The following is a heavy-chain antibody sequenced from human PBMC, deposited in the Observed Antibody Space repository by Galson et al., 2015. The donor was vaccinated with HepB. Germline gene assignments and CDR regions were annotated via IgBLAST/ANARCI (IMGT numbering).Heavy chain of an antibody. CDR3: AKDKAAAGYFDY. V-gene: IGHV3-30*18. CDR2: ISYDGSNK. J-gene: IGHJ4*02. D-gene: IGHD6-13*01. Sequence: SLRLSCAASGFTFSSYGMHWVRQAPGKGLEWVAVISYDGSNKYYADSVKGRFTISRDNSKNTLYLQMNSLRAEDTAVYYCAKDKAAAGYFDYWGQGTLVTVSS. CDR1: GFTFSSYG.